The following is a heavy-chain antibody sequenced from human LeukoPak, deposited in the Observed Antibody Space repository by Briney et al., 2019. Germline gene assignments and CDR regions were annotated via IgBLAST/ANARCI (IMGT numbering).Heavy chain of an antibody. V-gene: IGHV1-2*04. CDR2: INPNSGGT. CDR1: GYTFTGYY. D-gene: IGHD2-2*01. J-gene: IGHJ4*02. CDR3: ARGQDCCSASGFPDY. Sequence: ASVKVSCKASGYTFTGYYMHWVRQAPGQGREWMGWINPNSGGTNYAQKFQGWVTMTRDTSISTAYMELSRLRSDDTAVYYCARGQDCCSASGFPDYWGQGNLVTVSS.